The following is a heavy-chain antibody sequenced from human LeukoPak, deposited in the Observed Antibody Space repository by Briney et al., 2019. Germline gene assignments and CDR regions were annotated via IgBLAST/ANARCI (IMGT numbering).Heavy chain of an antibody. V-gene: IGHV3-21*01. CDR1: GFTFSSYS. J-gene: IGHJ5*02. D-gene: IGHD3-22*01. Sequence: GGSLRLSCAASGFTFSSYSMNWVRQAPGKGLEWVSSISSSSSYIYYADSVKGRFTISRDNAKNSLYLQMNSLRAEDTAVHYCARDFPPYYYDSSGYHSEDWFDPWGQGTLVTVSS. CDR2: ISSSSSYI. CDR3: ARDFPPYYYDSSGYHSEDWFDP.